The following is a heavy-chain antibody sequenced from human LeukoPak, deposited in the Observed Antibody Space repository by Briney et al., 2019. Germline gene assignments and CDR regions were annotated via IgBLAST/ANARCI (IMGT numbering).Heavy chain of an antibody. CDR2: ISSSSSYI. D-gene: IGHD6-13*01. V-gene: IGHV3-21*01. J-gene: IGHJ4*02. CDR1: AFTFRDAW. CDR3: ARDRTAATEDY. Sequence: GGSLRLSCAASAFTFRDAWMNWVRQAPGKGLEWVSSISSSSSYIYYADSVKGRFTISRDNAKNSLYLQMNSLRAEDTAVYYCARDRTAATEDYWGQGTLVTVSS.